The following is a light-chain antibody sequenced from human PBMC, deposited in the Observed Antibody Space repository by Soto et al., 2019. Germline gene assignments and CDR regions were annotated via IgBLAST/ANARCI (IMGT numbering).Light chain of an antibody. J-gene: IGKJ1*01. Sequence: IVMTQSPLSLPVTPGAPASISCRSSQNLLHSDGFNYLDWYLQKPGQSPQLLIFLGSYRASGVPDRFSGSGSGTDFALRISRVEAEDVGVYYCMQAIQTRTFGPGTKVDIK. CDR3: MQAIQTRT. CDR2: LGS. CDR1: QNLLHSDGFNY. V-gene: IGKV2-28*01.